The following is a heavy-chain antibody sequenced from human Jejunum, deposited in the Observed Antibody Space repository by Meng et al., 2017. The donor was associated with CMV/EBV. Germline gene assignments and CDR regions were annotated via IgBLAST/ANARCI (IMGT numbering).Heavy chain of an antibody. CDR2: IYPGDADA. CDR3: ARYRDSSSYFDH. D-gene: IGHD5-12*01. V-gene: IGHV5-51*01. Sequence: GFGYSFTSAWSGWVRQLPGKGVEGMGRIYPGDADARYRPSFQGHVTISVDKSIATAYLQWSSLKASDTAMYYCARYRDSSSYFDHWGQATLVTVSS. J-gene: IGHJ4*02. CDR1: GYSFTSAW.